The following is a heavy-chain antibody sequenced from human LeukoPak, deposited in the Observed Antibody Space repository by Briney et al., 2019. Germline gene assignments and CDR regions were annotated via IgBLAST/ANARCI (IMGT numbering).Heavy chain of an antibody. Sequence: GASVKVSCKASGGTFSSYAISWVRQAPGQGLGWMGGIIPIFGTANYTQKFQGRVMITADESTSTAYMELSSLRSEDTAVYYCARDLRYYYGSGRENWFDPWGQGTLVTVSS. CDR1: GGTFSSYA. CDR3: ARDLRYYYGSGRENWFDP. J-gene: IGHJ5*02. CDR2: IIPIFGTA. V-gene: IGHV1-69*13. D-gene: IGHD3-10*01.